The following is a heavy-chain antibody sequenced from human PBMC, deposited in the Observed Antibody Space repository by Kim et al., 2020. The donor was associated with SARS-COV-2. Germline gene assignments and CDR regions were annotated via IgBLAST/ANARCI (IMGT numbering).Heavy chain of an antibody. CDR3: ARVQYSYAPSVFDY. J-gene: IGHJ4*02. D-gene: IGHD5-18*01. Sequence: AQKFQGRVTMTRDTSTSTVYMELSSLRSEDTAVYYCARVQYSYAPSVFDYWGQGTLVTVSS. V-gene: IGHV1-46*01.